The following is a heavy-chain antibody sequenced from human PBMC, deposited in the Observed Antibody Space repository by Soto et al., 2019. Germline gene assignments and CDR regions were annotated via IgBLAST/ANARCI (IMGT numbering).Heavy chain of an antibody. D-gene: IGHD2-2*01. CDR2: ICHCGTT. J-gene: IGHJ4*02. Sequence: AETLSLTCTVSGYSIRSASYWGWIRQPARKGPEWIASICHCGTTFYNPSLKSRVTVSVDTSNNRFSLKLRSVTVADTAVYSCAMAHVMVVAGSTSDYWGQGTLVTVSS. CDR3: AMAHVMVVAGSTSDY. V-gene: IGHV4-38-2*02. CDR1: GYSIRSASY.